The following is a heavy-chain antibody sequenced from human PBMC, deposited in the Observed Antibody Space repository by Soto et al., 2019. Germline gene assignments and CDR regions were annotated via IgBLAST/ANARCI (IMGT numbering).Heavy chain of an antibody. CDR3: ARHASRGYSSSWYFED. J-gene: IGHJ4*02. CDR1: GGSVSSSSYY. CDR2: TYYSAGT. Sequence: QLQLQESGPGLVKPSETLSLTCNVSGGSVSSSSYYWGWIRQAPVKGLEWIVSTYYSAGTYYNPSLKSRITTSMDASKNQFSLTVTSVTAADTAIYYCARHASRGYSSSWYFEDWGQGTPVTVSS. V-gene: IGHV4-39*01. D-gene: IGHD6-13*01.